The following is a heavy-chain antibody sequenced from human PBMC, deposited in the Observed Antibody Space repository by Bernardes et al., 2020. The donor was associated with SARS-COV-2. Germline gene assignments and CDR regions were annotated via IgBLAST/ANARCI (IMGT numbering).Heavy chain of an antibody. J-gene: IGHJ4*02. D-gene: IGHD4-17*01. CDR3: ARGDDYGDYRDDY. V-gene: IGHV3-33*01. CDR1: GFTFSSYG. CDR2: IWYDGSNK. Sequence: GGSLRLSCAASGFTFSSYGMHWVRQAPGKGLEWVAVIWYDGSNKYYADSVKGRFTISRDNSKNTLYLQMNSLRAEDTAVYYCARGDDYGDYRDDYWGQGTLVTVSS.